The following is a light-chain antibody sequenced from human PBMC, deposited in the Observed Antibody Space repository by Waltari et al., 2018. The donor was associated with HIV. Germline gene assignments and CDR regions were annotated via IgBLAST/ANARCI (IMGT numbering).Light chain of an antibody. Sequence: QSALTQPASVSGSLGQSITISCTGTSSDVGGHYYVSWYQQHPGKVPELLIYVVTNRPPGIASRFSGSKSGNTASLTISGLQADDEADYYCSSYRSSNNVAFGTGTKVTVL. CDR3: SSYRSSNNVA. CDR2: VVT. J-gene: IGLJ3*02. CDR1: SSDVGGHYY. V-gene: IGLV2-14*01.